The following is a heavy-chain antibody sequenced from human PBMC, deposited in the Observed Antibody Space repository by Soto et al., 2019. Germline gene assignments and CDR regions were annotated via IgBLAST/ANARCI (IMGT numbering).Heavy chain of an antibody. V-gene: IGHV4-34*01. D-gene: IGHD3-3*01. Sequence: SETLSRSCAVYGGPVNCYYWNWIHQPPGKGRELIGEINHTGGTHYNPSLKSRVTMSVDTSKNQFSLWLSSVCAAGTAIYYCATRITVFGLLIPPFDPWGQGTQVTVS. CDR3: ATRITVFGLLIPPFDP. CDR1: GGPVNCYY. CDR2: INHTGGT. J-gene: IGHJ5*02.